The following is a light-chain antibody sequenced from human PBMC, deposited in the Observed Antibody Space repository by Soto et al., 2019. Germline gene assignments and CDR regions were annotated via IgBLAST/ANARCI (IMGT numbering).Light chain of an antibody. CDR1: QSVSSN. CDR3: QQRGEWPPGAT. V-gene: IGKV3-11*01. CDR2: VAS. Sequence: EIVMTQSPATLSVSPGERATLSCRASQSVSSNLAWYQQKPGQAPRLLIYVASKRATGIPARFSGSGSGTDFTLTISSLEPEDSAVYYCQQRGEWPPGATFGQGTRLEIK. J-gene: IGKJ5*01.